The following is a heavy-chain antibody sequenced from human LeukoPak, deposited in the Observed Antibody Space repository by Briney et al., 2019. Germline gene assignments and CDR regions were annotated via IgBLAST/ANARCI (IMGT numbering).Heavy chain of an antibody. V-gene: IGHV1-69*05. CDR3: ARDPVVAATQRPNFDI. J-gene: IGHJ3*02. CDR2: IIPIFGTA. D-gene: IGHD2-15*01. Sequence: SVKVSCKASGGTFSSYAISWVRQAPGQGLEWIGRIIPIFGTANYAQKFRGRVTITTDESTSTAYMELSSLRSEDTAVYYCARDPVVAATQRPNFDIWGQGTMVTVSS. CDR1: GGTFSSYA.